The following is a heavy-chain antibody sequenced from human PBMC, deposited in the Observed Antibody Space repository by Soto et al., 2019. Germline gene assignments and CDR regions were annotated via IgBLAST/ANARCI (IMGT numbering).Heavy chain of an antibody. J-gene: IGHJ4*02. CDR3: THILVLGYFAPY. V-gene: IGHV2-5*02. Sequence: QITLKESGPTLVKPTQTLTLTCTFSVFSLNTRAVGVGWIRQPPGKALEWLALIYCDDDKRYSPSLKSRLTITKDNAKHQVVLTMTNIAPVDTATYFCTHILVLGYFAPYWGQGTLVTVSS. CDR2: IYCDDDK. CDR1: VFSLNTRAVG. D-gene: IGHD3-9*01.